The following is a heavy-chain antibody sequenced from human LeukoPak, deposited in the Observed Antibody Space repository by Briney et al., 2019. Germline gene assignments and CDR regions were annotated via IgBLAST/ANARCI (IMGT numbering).Heavy chain of an antibody. CDR3: ARDYTYCSGSRCYDRFDY. Sequence: GESLRLSFSASVYPFDYYAMHSVRQAPAKVLEWVSRIHWNSGSIGYADSVKGRFTISRDNAKNSLYLQMNSLTAEDTAVYYCARDYTYCSGSRCYDRFDYWGQGIRVTVSS. D-gene: IGHD2-15*01. J-gene: IGHJ4*02. CDR2: IHWNSGSI. V-gene: IGHV3-9*01. CDR1: VYPFDYYA.